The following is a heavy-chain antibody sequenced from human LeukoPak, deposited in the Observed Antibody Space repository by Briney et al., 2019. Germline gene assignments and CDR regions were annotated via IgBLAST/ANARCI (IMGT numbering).Heavy chain of an antibody. V-gene: IGHV3-7*01. CDR2: IKQDGSEK. J-gene: IGHJ3*02. CDR1: GFTFSSYW. Sequence: PGGSLRLSCAASGFTFSSYWMSWVRQAPGKGLEWVANIKQDGSEKYYVDSVKGRFTISRDNAKNSLYLQMNSLRAEDTAVYYCARVYYYDSSGYHSDAFDIWGQGTMVTVSS. CDR3: ARVYYYDSSGYHSDAFDI. D-gene: IGHD3-22*01.